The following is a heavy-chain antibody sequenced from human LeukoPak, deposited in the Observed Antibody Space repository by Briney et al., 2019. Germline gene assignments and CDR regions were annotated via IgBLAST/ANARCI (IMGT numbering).Heavy chain of an antibody. CDR2: IRASNGNT. CDR3: ARDLRRGGPPDY. V-gene: IGHV1-18*04. CDR1: EYTFTAYY. D-gene: IGHD3-10*01. Sequence: ASVKVSCKDSEYTFTAYYMHWVRQAPGQGLEWMGWIRASNGNTNYAQRLQGRVTMTTDTSTSTAYMELRSLRSDDTAVYYCARDLRRGGPPDYWGQGTLVTVSS. J-gene: IGHJ4*02.